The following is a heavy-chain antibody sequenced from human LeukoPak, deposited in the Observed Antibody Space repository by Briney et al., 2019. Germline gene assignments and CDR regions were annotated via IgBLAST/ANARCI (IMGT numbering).Heavy chain of an antibody. CDR3: ARDREAYYDSSGYYFGY. Sequence: PGGSLGLSCAASGFTFNNYWMSWVRQAPGKGLEWVANIKQDGSEKYYVDSVKGRFTISRDNAKNSLYLQMNSLRAEDTAVYYCARDREAYYDSSGYYFGYWGQGTLVTVSS. V-gene: IGHV3-7*01. J-gene: IGHJ4*02. CDR1: GFTFNNYW. D-gene: IGHD3-22*01. CDR2: IKQDGSEK.